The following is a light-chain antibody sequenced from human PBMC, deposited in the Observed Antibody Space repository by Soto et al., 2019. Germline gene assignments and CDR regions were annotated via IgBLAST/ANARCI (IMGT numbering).Light chain of an antibody. CDR1: SSDVGGYNY. Sequence: QSALAQPASVSGSPGQSITISCTGTSSDVGGYNYVSWYEQKPGKAPRLLIYEVSDRPSGISHRFSGSKSGNSASLTISGLQAEDEADYYCSSYSNTKSVIFGGGTQLTVL. V-gene: IGLV2-14*01. CDR3: SSYSNTKSVI. CDR2: EVS. J-gene: IGLJ2*01.